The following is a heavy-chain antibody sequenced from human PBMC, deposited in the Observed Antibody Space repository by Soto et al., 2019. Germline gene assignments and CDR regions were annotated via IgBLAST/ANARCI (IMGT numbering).Heavy chain of an antibody. Sequence: QVQLQESGPGLVKPSGTLSLTCAVSSGSISSSNWWSWVRQPPVKGLEWIGEIYHSGSTKYNSSLKRRVTISVDKSKNQCSLKLSSVTAADTAVYCCARSMKDFWSGPFDYWGQGTLVTVSS. D-gene: IGHD3-3*01. V-gene: IGHV4-4*01. CDR1: SGSISSSNW. CDR3: ARSMKDFWSGPFDY. CDR2: IYHSGST. J-gene: IGHJ4*02.